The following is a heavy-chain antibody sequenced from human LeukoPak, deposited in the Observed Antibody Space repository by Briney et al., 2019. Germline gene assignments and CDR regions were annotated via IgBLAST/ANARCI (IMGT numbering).Heavy chain of an antibody. D-gene: IGHD3-22*01. CDR1: GFTFSNYD. CDR3: AKNHYDSSGYFASFGAFDI. Sequence: PGGSLRLSCAASGFTFSNYDMSWVRQAPGKGLEWVSGISGSGGSTYYADSVKGRFTISRDNSKNTVYLQMNSLRAEDTAVYYCAKNHYDSSGYFASFGAFDIWGQGTMVTVSS. CDR2: ISGSGGST. V-gene: IGHV3-23*01. J-gene: IGHJ3*02.